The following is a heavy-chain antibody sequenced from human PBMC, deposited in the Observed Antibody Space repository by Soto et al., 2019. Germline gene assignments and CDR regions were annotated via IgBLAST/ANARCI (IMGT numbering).Heavy chain of an antibody. J-gene: IGHJ4*02. V-gene: IGHV4-59*08. Sequence: SETLSLTCTVSGGSMISCYWSWIRQPPGRGLEWIGFIYYAGSTKYNPSLNSRVTISVDTSKNQFSLTVTSVTAADTAVYYSAKRIVAKETFDYWGQGTLVTVSS. CDR2: IYYAGST. D-gene: IGHD5-12*01. CDR1: GGSMISCY. CDR3: AKRIVAKETFDY.